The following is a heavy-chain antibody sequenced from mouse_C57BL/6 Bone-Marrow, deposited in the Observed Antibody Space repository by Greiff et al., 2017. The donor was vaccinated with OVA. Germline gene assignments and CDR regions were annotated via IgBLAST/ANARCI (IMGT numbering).Heavy chain of an antibody. J-gene: IGHJ4*01. D-gene: IGHD1-1*01. V-gene: IGHV2-6-1*01. CDR3: ARHDYYGSSYAMDY. CDR1: GFSLTSYG. Sequence: QVQLKESGPGLVAPSQSLSITCTVSGFSLTSYGVHWVRQPPGKGLEWLVVIWSDGSTTYNSALKSRLSISKDNSKSQVFLKMNSRQADDTAMYYCARHDYYGSSYAMDYWGQGTSVTVSS. CDR2: IWSDGST.